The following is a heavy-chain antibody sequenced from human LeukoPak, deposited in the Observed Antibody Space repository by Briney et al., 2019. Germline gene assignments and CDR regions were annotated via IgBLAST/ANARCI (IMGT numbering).Heavy chain of an antibody. D-gene: IGHD3/OR15-3a*01. Sequence: GGSLRLSCAASGFTVSSNYMSWVRQAPGKGLEWVSVIYSGGSTYYADSVKGRFTISRDNSKNTLYLQMNSLRAEDTAVYYCARSRTGNFFDYWGQGTLVTVSS. CDR3: ARSRTGNFFDY. CDR1: GFTVSSNY. CDR2: IYSGGST. V-gene: IGHV3-66*01. J-gene: IGHJ4*02.